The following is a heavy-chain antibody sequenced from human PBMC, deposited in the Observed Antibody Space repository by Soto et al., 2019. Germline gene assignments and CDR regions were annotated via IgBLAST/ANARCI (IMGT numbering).Heavy chain of an antibody. J-gene: IGHJ4*02. D-gene: IGHD7-27*01. Sequence: QITLKESGPTLVKPTQTLTLTCTFSGFSLTTSGVGVGWIRQPPGKALEWLALIYWDDDKRYSPSLKSRLTTTKHTSKKQVVLTMTNMNPVDTATYYCAHRPATGHFHYWGQGTLVTVSS. CDR3: AHRPATGHFHY. CDR2: IYWDDDK. CDR1: GFSLTTSGVG. V-gene: IGHV2-5*02.